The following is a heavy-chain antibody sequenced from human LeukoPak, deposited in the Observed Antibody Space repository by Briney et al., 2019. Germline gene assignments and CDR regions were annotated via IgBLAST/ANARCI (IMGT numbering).Heavy chain of an antibody. D-gene: IGHD2-2*02. V-gene: IGHV4-39*07. J-gene: IGHJ4*02. CDR3: ARWADALYLGAYYFDY. Sequence: TSETLSLTCTVSGGSISSSSYYWGWIRQPPGKGLEWIGSIYYSGSTYYNPSLKSRVTISVDTPKNQFSLKLSSVTAADTAVYYCARWADALYLGAYYFDYWGQGTLVTVSS. CDR1: GGSISSSSYY. CDR2: IYYSGST.